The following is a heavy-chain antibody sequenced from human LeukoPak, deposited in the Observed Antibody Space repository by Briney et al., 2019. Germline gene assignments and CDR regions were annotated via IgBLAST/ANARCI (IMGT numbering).Heavy chain of an antibody. Sequence: GGSLRLSCTASGFTFSNFWMGWVRKAPGKGLEWVANIKQDETEKFYLGSVKGRFTISRDNAKNSLYLQMNSLRVEDTAVYYCANEIRPNDYWGQGTLVTVSS. D-gene: IGHD4-17*01. J-gene: IGHJ4*02. CDR3: ANEIRPNDY. CDR1: GFTFSNFW. V-gene: IGHV3-7*03. CDR2: IKQDETEK.